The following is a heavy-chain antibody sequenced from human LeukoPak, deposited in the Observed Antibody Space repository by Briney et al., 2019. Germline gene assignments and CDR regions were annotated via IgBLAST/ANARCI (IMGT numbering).Heavy chain of an antibody. V-gene: IGHV1-69*05. J-gene: IGHJ4*02. CDR1: GGTFSSYA. Sequence: GASVQFSCKASGGTFSSYAISWVRQAPGQGREWMGGIIPIFGTANDSQKFQGRVTITTDESTSTAYMELSSLRSEDTAVYYCARGAVGATDGGFDYWGQGTLVTVSS. CDR2: IIPIFGTA. CDR3: ARGAVGATDGGFDY. D-gene: IGHD1-26*01.